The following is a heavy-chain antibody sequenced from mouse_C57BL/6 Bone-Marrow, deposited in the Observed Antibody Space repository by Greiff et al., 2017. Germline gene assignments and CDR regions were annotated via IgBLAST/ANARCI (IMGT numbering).Heavy chain of an antibody. CDR3: AGAPLYYGSSYDAMDY. D-gene: IGHD1-1*01. CDR2: TFYSGIT. Sequence: EVKLMESGPSLVRPSQTLSLTCTVTGFSINSDCYWIWIRQFPGNNLEYIGYTFYSGITYYNPSLESRTYITRDTSKNQFSLKLSSVTTEDTATYYCAGAPLYYGSSYDAMDYWGQGTSVTVSS. CDR1: GFSINSDCY. V-gene: IGHV3-3*01. J-gene: IGHJ4*01.